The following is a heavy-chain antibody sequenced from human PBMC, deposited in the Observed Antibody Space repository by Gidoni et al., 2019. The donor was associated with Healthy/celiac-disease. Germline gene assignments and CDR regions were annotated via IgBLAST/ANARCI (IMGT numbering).Heavy chain of an antibody. CDR1: GFTFSSYG. V-gene: IGHV3-33*01. Sequence: QVQLVESGGGVVQPGRSLRLSCAASGFTFSSYGMHWVRQAPGKGLEWVAVLWYDGSNKYYADSVKGRFTISRDNSKNTLYLQMNSLRAEDTAVYYCARDGYSRSYFDYWGKGTLVTVSS. J-gene: IGHJ4*02. CDR3: ARDGYSRSYFDY. CDR2: LWYDGSNK. D-gene: IGHD6-13*01.